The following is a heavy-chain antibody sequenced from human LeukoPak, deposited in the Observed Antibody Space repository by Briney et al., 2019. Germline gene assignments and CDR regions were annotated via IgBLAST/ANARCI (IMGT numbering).Heavy chain of an antibody. J-gene: IGHJ4*02. CDR2: ISSSSSYI. Sequence: GGSLRLSCAASGFTFSSYSMNWVRQAPGKGLEWVSSISSSSSYIYYADSVKGRFTISRDNAKNSVYLQMISLRDEDTAVYYCTRDRAYGALDYWGQGTLVTVSS. V-gene: IGHV3-21*01. CDR3: TRDRAYGALDY. D-gene: IGHD4/OR15-4a*01. CDR1: GFTFSSYS.